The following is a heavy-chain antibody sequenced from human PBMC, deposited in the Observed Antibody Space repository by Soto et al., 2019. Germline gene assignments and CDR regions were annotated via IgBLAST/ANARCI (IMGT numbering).Heavy chain of an antibody. CDR1: GGSISSGDYY. D-gene: IGHD2-2*01. J-gene: IGHJ5*02. Sequence: SETLSLTCTVSGGSISSGDYYWSWIRQPPGKGLEWIGYIYYSGSTYYNPSLKSRVTISVDTSKNQFSLKLSSVTAADTAVYYCAREIVVVPAAQEKAHNCFDPCGQRTLVTVSS. CDR3: AREIVVVPAAQEKAHNCFDP. V-gene: IGHV4-30-4*01. CDR2: IYYSGST.